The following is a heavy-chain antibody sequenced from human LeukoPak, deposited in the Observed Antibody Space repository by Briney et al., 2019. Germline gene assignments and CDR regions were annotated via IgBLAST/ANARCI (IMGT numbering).Heavy chain of an antibody. Sequence: GGSLRLSCAASGFTFSGYGMHWVGQATGKGLEWVSAIGTAGGTYYPGSVKGRFPISREHAKTALYLQMNRLRAGDTAVYYCARGGDVGRSEWYFDLWGRGTLVTASS. CDR2: IGTAGGT. V-gene: IGHV3-13*01. J-gene: IGHJ2*01. CDR3: ARGGDVGRSEWYFDL. CDR1: GFTFSGYG. D-gene: IGHD1-26*01.